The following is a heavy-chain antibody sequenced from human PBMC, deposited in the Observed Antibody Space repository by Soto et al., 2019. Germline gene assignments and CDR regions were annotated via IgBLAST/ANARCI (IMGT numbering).Heavy chain of an antibody. CDR2: IWYDGSNK. CDR3: AREVGTYSSGWYGVDY. V-gene: IGHV3-33*01. CDR1: GFTFSSYG. Sequence: GVSLRLSCAASGFTFSSYGMHWVRQAPGKGLEWVAVIWYDGSNKYYADSVKGRFTISRDNSKNTLYLQMNSLRAEDTAVYYCAREVGTYSSGWYGVDYWGQGTLVTVSS. D-gene: IGHD6-19*01. J-gene: IGHJ4*02.